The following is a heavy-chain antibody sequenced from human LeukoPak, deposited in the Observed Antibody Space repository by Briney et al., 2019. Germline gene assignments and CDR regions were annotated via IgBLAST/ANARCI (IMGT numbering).Heavy chain of an antibody. CDR1: GFTFSNYW. J-gene: IGHJ6*03. CDR2: IQQDGSEK. Sequence: GGSLRLSCAASGFTFSNYWMSWVRQAPGKGLEWVANIQQDGSEKYYVDSVKGRFTISRDNVENSLYLQMNSLRGEDTAVYYCARDGRTYCSSSSCLYYFYYYMDVWGKGTTVTVS. V-gene: IGHV3-7*01. D-gene: IGHD2-2*01. CDR3: ARDGRTYCSSSSCLYYFYYYMDV.